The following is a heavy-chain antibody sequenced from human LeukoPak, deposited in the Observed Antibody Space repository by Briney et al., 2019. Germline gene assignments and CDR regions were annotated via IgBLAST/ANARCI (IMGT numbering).Heavy chain of an antibody. Sequence: PSETLSLTCTVSGGSISSYYWSWIRQPPGKGLEWIGYIYYSGSTNYNPSLKSRVTISVDTSKNQFSLKLSSVTAADTAVYYCARTSVDYYDSSVRIHDYWGQGTLVTVSS. V-gene: IGHV4-59*01. CDR1: GGSISSYY. CDR2: IYYSGST. CDR3: ARTSVDYYDSSVRIHDY. D-gene: IGHD3-22*01. J-gene: IGHJ4*02.